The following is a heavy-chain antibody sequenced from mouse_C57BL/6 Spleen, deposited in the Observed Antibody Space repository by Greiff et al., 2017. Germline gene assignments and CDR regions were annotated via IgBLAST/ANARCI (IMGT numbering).Heavy chain of an antibody. J-gene: IGHJ4*01. V-gene: IGHV5-6*01. CDR3: ARLGDYYGSTPYAMDY. Sequence: EVHLVESGGDLVKPGGSLKLSCAASGFTFSSYGMSWVRQTPDKRLEWVATISSGGSYTYYPDSVQGRFTISRDNAKNTLYLQMSSLKSEDTAMYYGARLGDYYGSTPYAMDYWGQGTSVTVSS. D-gene: IGHD1-1*01. CDR2: ISSGGSYT. CDR1: GFTFSSYG.